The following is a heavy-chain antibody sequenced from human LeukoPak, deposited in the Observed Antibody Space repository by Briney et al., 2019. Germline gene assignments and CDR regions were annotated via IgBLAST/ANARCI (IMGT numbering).Heavy chain of an antibody. CDR3: ARTMVRGVPVGMDV. V-gene: IGHV1-8*01. D-gene: IGHD3-10*01. J-gene: IGHJ6*02. CDR2: MNPDSGNT. Sequence: ASVKVSCKSSGYTFTSYYIHWVRLATGQGLEYMGWMNPDSGNTGYAQKFQGRITMTSTTSMNTFYLEVSSLRSEDTAIYYCARTMVRGVPVGMDVWGQGTTVIVSS. CDR1: GYTFTSYY.